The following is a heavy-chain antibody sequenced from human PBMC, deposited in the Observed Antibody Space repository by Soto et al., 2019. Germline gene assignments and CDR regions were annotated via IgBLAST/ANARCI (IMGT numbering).Heavy chain of an antibody. CDR2: IYHSGST. V-gene: IGHV4-31*03. Sequence: SETLSLTCTVSGGFISSGGYYWAWIRQLPGKGLEWIGYIYHSGSTYYNPSLKRRVAISVDTSKNQFSLKLTSLTAADPSIYYCAAQSCITTCPMDVWGQGTMVTVSS. CDR1: GGFISSGGYY. J-gene: IGHJ6*02. CDR3: AAQSCITTCPMDV. D-gene: IGHD3-10*01.